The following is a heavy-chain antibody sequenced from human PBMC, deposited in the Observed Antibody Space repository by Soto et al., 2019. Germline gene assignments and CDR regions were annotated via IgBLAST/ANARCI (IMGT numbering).Heavy chain of an antibody. D-gene: IGHD3-10*01. Sequence: GSLRVTCTGSGFTFSSYAMHGVRQAPGKGLEWVAVISYDGSNKYYADSVKGRFTISRDNSKNTLYLQMNSLRAEDTAVYYCARGSSGSGFYYYGMDVWGQGTKVTVYS. V-gene: IGHV3-30-3*01. J-gene: IGHJ6*02. CDR2: ISYDGSNK. CDR3: ARGSSGSGFYYYGMDV. CDR1: GFTFSSYA.